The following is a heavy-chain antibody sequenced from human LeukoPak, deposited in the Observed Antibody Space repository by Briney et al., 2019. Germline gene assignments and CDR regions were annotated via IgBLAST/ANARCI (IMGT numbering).Heavy chain of an antibody. D-gene: IGHD2-2*01. V-gene: IGHV3-21*01. J-gene: IGHJ6*03. CDR1: GFTFSDYS. CDR2: ISSAGGYR. CDR3: ATSGGFVLPNAITGNWYMDV. Sequence: GGSLRLSCGASGFTFSDYSMNWVRQAPGKGLAWVASISSAGGYRYYADSVKGRFTISRDNAQNSLFLQMNSLRAEDTAVYFCATSGGFVLPNAITGNWYMDVWGRGTTVTDSS.